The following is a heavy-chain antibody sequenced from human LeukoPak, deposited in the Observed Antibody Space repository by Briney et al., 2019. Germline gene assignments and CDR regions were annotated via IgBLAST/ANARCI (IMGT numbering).Heavy chain of an antibody. V-gene: IGHV4-59*01. J-gene: IGHJ5*02. CDR2: IYYSGST. Sequence: SETLSLTXTVSGGSISSYYWSWIRQPPGKGLEWIGYIYYSGSTNYNPSLKSRVTISVDTPKNQFSLKLSSVTAADTAVYYCARERRVVKDKPEWFDPWGQGTLVTVSS. D-gene: IGHD2-15*01. CDR3: ARERRVVKDKPEWFDP. CDR1: GGSISSYY.